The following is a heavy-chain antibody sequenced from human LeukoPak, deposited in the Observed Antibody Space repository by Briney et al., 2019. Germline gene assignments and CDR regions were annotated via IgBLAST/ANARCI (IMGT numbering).Heavy chain of an antibody. CDR2: VKQDGNER. CDR1: GFTFRHSW. Sequence: QTGGSLRLSCEASGFTFRHSWLSWIRQTPGKGLEWVANVKQDGNERYYVDSVKGRFTISRDNAKNSLYLQMNSLRAEDTAVYYCTTIAARPGGYWGQGTLVTVSS. J-gene: IGHJ4*02. D-gene: IGHD6-6*01. CDR3: TTIAARPGGY. V-gene: IGHV3-7*03.